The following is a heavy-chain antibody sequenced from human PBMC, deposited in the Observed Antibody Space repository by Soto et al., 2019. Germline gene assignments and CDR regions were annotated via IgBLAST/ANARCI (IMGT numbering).Heavy chain of an antibody. CDR3: AGYSSGWYHLGGSPF. Sequence: GGSLRLSCAASGFTFSSYWMHWVRQAPGKGLVWVSRINSDGSSTSYADSVKGRFTISRDNAKNTLYLQMNSLRAEDTAVYYCAGYSSGWYHLGGSPFWGQGTLVTVSS. V-gene: IGHV3-74*01. CDR2: INSDGSST. D-gene: IGHD6-19*01. J-gene: IGHJ4*02. CDR1: GFTFSSYW.